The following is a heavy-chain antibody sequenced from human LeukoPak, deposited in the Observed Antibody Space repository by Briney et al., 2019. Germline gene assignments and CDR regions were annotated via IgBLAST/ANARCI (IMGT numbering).Heavy chain of an antibody. V-gene: IGHV3-48*03. CDR2: ISSSGTTI. Sequence: SGGSLRLSCAASGFTFSSYEMNWVRQAPGKGLEWISYISSSGTTIYYADSVKGRFTISRDNAKNSLYLQMNSLRAEDTAVYYCAREVYYGSGSLNWFDPWGQGTLVTVSS. J-gene: IGHJ5*02. CDR3: AREVYYGSGSLNWFDP. D-gene: IGHD3-10*01. CDR1: GFTFSSYE.